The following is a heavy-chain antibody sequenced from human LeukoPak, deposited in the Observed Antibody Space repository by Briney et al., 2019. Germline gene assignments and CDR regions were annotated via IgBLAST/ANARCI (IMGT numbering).Heavy chain of an antibody. J-gene: IGHJ4*02. V-gene: IGHV4-59*01. CDR3: ARHGSGWYLYYFDY. D-gene: IGHD6-19*01. CDR1: GGSISNYY. CDR2: IYYSGST. Sequence: PSETLSLTCTVSGGSISNYYWSWIRQPPGKGLEWIGYIYYSGSTNYNPSLKSRVTISVDTSKNQFSLKLSSVTAADTAVYYCARHGSGWYLYYFDYWGQGTLVTVSS.